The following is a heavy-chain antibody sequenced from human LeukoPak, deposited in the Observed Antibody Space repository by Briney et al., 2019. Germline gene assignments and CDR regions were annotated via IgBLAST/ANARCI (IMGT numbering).Heavy chain of an antibody. CDR3: ARLALKGDPHFELYYFDY. D-gene: IGHD3-16*01. CDR1: GYSFTSYW. CDR2: IDPSDSYT. Sequence: PGGSLKISCKGSGYSFTSYWIRWVRQMPGKGLEWRGRIDPSDSYTTYSPSFQGHVTISADKSISTAYLQWSSLKASDTAMYYCARLALKGDPHFELYYFDYWGQGTLVTVSS. V-gene: IGHV5-10-1*01. J-gene: IGHJ4*02.